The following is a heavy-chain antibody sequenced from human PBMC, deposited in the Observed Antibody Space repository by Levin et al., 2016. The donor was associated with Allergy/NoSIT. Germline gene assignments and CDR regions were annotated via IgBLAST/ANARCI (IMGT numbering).Heavy chain of an antibody. Sequence: VRQMPGKGLEWMGIIHPGDSSTEYSPSFQGQVTISADKSINTAYLQWSSLKASDTAMYYCARSFRAIRAPFYYYGMDVWGQGTTVTVSS. D-gene: IGHD3-16*01. CDR2: IHPGDSST. V-gene: IGHV5-51*01. J-gene: IGHJ6*02. CDR3: ARSFRAIRAPFYYYGMDV.